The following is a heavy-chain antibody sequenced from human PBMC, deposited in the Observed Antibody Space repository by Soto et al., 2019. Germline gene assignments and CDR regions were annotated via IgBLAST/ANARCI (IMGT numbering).Heavy chain of an antibody. D-gene: IGHD4-17*01. CDR3: AGGDDYGDYETNPNGFHI. Sequence: QVQLVQSGAEVKKPGSSLKVSCKASGGTFNNYTINWVRQAPGQGLEWMGRVIPNINIANYAQKFKGRVTITADKSTSTAYMELSSLRSEDTAVYYCAGGDDYGDYETNPNGFHIWGLGTMITVSS. J-gene: IGHJ3*02. V-gene: IGHV1-69*02. CDR1: GGTFNNYT. CDR2: VIPNINIA.